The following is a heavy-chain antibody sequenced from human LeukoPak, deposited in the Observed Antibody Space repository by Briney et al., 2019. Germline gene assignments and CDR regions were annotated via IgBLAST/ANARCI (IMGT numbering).Heavy chain of an antibody. CDR2: INPNSGGT. D-gene: IGHD4-17*01. CDR1: GYAFTGYY. CDR3: ARDPPSFGDPMRFDY. J-gene: IGHJ4*02. Sequence: GASVKVSCKASGYAFTGYYMHWVRLAPGQGLEWMGWINPNSGGTNYAQKFQGRVTMTRDTSISTAYMELSRLRSDDTAVYYCARDPPSFGDPMRFDYWGQGTLVTVSS. V-gene: IGHV1-2*02.